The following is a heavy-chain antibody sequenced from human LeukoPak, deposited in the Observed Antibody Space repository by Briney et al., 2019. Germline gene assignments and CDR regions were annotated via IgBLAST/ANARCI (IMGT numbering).Heavy chain of an antibody. CDR1: GFTFSIYA. CDR2: ISGSSGST. CDR3: ARGKRSGSYYRYFDY. J-gene: IGHJ4*02. V-gene: IGHV3-23*01. Sequence: GGSLRLSCAASGFTFSIYAMSWVRQAPGKGLEWVSSISGSSGSTYYADSVKGRFTISRDNSKNTLYLQMSSLRAEDTAVYYCARGKRSGSYYRYFDYWGQGTLVTVSS. D-gene: IGHD3-10*01.